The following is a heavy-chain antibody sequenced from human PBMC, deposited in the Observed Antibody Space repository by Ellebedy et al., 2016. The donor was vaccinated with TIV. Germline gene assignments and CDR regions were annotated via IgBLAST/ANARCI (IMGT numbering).Heavy chain of an antibody. D-gene: IGHD3-22*01. J-gene: IGHJ4*02. CDR3: ARAIGSGSSY. V-gene: IGHV3-7*01. CDR1: GFTFSTYW. Sequence: GGSLRLXXAASGFTFSTYWMHWVRQAPGKGLEWVANIKQDGSEIYYVDSVKGRFTISRDNAENSLYLQMNSLRAQDTAVYYCARAIGSGSSYWGQGTLVTVSS. CDR2: IKQDGSEI.